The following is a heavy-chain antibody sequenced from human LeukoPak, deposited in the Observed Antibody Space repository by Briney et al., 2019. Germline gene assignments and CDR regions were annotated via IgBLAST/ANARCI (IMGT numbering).Heavy chain of an antibody. CDR3: ARDRTPYSNFDH. J-gene: IGHJ4*02. CDR2: ISSTSSTI. Sequence: KSGGSLRLSCAASGFTFDDYYMSWIRQAPGKGLEWVSYISSTSSTIYYTDSVKGRFTISRDNGKKSLYLQMNSLRAEDTAVYYCARDRTPYSNFDHWGQGTLVTVSS. D-gene: IGHD4-11*01. V-gene: IGHV3-11*01. CDR1: GFTFDDYY.